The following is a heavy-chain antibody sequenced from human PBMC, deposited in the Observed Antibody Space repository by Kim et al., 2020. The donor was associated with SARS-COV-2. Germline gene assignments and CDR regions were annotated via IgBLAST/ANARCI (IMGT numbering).Heavy chain of an antibody. D-gene: IGHD6-19*01. CDR2: IYHSGST. Sequence: SETLSLTCAVSGGSISSSNWWSWVRQPPGKGLEWIGEIYHSGSTNYNPSLKSRVTISVDKSKNQFSLKLSSVTAADTAVYYCATGGKRSIAVAGLMGCWGQGTLVTVSS. J-gene: IGHJ4*02. CDR3: ATGGKRSIAVAGLMGC. CDR1: GGSISSSNW. V-gene: IGHV4-4*02.